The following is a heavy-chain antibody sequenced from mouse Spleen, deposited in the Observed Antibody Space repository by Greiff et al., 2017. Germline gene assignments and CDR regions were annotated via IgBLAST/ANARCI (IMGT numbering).Heavy chain of an antibody. D-gene: IGHD2-4*01. CDR1: GFTFSSYA. CDR2: ISSGGSYT. J-gene: IGHJ3*01. V-gene: IGHV5-9-1*01. CDR3: ASPLYDYDQAWFAY. Sequence: EVKLVESGGGLVKPGGSLKLSCAASGFTFSSYAMSWVRQTPEKRLEWVATISSGGSYTYYPDSVKGRFTISRDNAKNTLYLQMSSLRSEDTAMYYCASPLYDYDQAWFAYWGQGTLVTVSA.